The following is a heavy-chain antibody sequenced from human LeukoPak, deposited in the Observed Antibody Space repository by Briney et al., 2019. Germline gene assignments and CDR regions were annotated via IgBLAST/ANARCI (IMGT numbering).Heavy chain of an antibody. Sequence: PGGSLRLSCAASGFTFSSYGMHWVRQAPGKGLEWVAFIRYDGSNKYYADSVKGRFTISRDNSKNTLYLQMNSLRAEDTAVYYCAKDFLVSGYSNEAYYYYYYYMDVWGKGTTVTVSS. CDR2: IRYDGSNK. D-gene: IGHD4-11*01. CDR1: GFTFSSYG. CDR3: AKDFLVSGYSNEAYYYYYYYMDV. V-gene: IGHV3-30*02. J-gene: IGHJ6*03.